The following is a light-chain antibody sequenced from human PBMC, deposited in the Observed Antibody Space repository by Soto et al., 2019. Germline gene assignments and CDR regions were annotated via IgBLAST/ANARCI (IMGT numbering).Light chain of an antibody. J-gene: IGLJ2*01. CDR3: SSYTSSSTVV. V-gene: IGLV2-14*01. CDR2: DVS. Sequence: QSALTQPASVSGSPGQSITISCTGTSSDVGGYHYVSWYQQHPGKAPKLMIYDVSNRPSGVSNRFSGSKSGNTASLTISGLQAEDEADYYCSSYTSSSTVVFGGWTKLTVL. CDR1: SSDVGGYHY.